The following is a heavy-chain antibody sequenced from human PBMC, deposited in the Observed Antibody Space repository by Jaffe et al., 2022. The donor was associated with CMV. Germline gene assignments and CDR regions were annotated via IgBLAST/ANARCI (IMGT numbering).Heavy chain of an antibody. CDR1: GFTFSDHY. V-gene: IGHV3-72*01. CDR2: TRNKANSYTT. D-gene: IGHD3-3*01. CDR3: ARGVPIFGVVINDY. J-gene: IGHJ4*02. Sequence: EVQLVESGGGLVQPGGSLRLSCAASGFTFSDHYMDWVRQAPGKGLEWVGRTRNKANSYTTEYAASVKGRFTISRDDSKNSLYLQMNSLKTEDTAVYYCARGVPIFGVVINDYWGQGTLVTVSS.